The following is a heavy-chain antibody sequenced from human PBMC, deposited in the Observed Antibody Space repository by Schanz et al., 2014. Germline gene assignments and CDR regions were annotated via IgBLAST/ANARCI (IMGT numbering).Heavy chain of an antibody. J-gene: IGHJ4*02. D-gene: IGHD5-12*01. CDR2: INPSGGST. V-gene: IGHV1-18*01. CDR3: ARDFSAYVGNYFDY. Sequence: QVQLVQSGAEVKKPGASVKVSCKASGYTFTSHGISWVRQAPGQGLEWMGIINPSGGSTRYGQKFQGRITMTTDTSTSTSYMELTSLRFDDTAVYYCARDFSAYVGNYFDYWGQGTLVTVSS. CDR1: GYTFTSHG.